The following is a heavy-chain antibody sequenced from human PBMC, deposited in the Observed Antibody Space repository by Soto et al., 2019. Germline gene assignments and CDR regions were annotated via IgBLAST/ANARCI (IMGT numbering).Heavy chain of an antibody. CDR2: ISNGVGT. V-gene: IGHV3-23*01. Sequence: EVQLLESGGGLVQPGGSLRLSCAASGFTFSSSAMSWVRQAPGKGLEWVSSISNGVGTYYTDSVKGRFTISRDNSNNTLYLQMNSLRAEDTAVYYCATRGRYYFDCWGQGTLVAVSS. CDR3: ATRGRYYFDC. J-gene: IGHJ4*02. CDR1: GFTFSSSA.